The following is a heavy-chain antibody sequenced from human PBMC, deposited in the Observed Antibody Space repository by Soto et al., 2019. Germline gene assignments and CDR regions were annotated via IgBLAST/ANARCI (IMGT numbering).Heavy chain of an antibody. V-gene: IGHV3-23*01. D-gene: IGHD1-26*01. Sequence: PGESLKISCAASGFTFSSYAMSWVRQAPGKGLEWVSAISGSGGSTYYADSVKGRFTISRDNSKNTLYLQMNSLRAEDTAVYYCAKEGSGSYSYLAWYFDLWGRGTLVTVSS. CDR1: GFTFSSYA. CDR3: AKEGSGSYSYLAWYFDL. J-gene: IGHJ2*01. CDR2: ISGSGGST.